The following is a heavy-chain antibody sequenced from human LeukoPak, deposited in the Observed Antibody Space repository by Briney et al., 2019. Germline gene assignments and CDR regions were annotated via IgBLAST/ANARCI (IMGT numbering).Heavy chain of an antibody. CDR3: ARGASRSPQTVYYGSGSHTGHFDY. CDR1: GFTFSSYA. V-gene: IGHV3-30*04. CDR2: ISYGGSNK. Sequence: PGGSLRLSCAASGFTFSSYAMHWVRQAPGKGLEWVAVISYGGSNKYYADSVKGRFTISRDNSKNTLYLQMNSLRAEDTAVYYCARGASRSPQTVYYGSGSHTGHFDYWGQGTLVTVSS. D-gene: IGHD3-10*01. J-gene: IGHJ4*02.